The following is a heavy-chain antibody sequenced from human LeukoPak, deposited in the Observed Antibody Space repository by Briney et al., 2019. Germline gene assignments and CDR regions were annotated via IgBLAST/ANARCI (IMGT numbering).Heavy chain of an antibody. CDR2: IHYSGST. CDR1: GGSISSYY. Sequence: SQTLSLTCTVSGGSISSYYWSYIRQPPGKGLEWIGYIHYSGSTNYNPSLKSRVIISVDTSKNQFSLKLSSVTAADTAVYYCASIGYIYGHYYYYMDVWGKGTTVTISS. CDR3: ASIGYIYGHYYYYMDV. J-gene: IGHJ6*03. V-gene: IGHV4-59*12. D-gene: IGHD5-18*01.